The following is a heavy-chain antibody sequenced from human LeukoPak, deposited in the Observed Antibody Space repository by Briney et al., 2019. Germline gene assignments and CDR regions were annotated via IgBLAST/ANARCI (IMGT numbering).Heavy chain of an antibody. CDR1: GYTFTDYY. D-gene: IGHD2-15*01. Sequence: GASVKVSCKASGYTFTDYYMHWVRQAPGQGLEWMGRINPNSGGTNYAQKFQGRVIMTRDTSITTAYMELSSLRSDDTAVYFCARDSGLGAYCSGGTCYSDYWGQGTLVAVSS. CDR2: INPNSGGT. J-gene: IGHJ4*02. CDR3: ARDSGLGAYCSGGTCYSDY. V-gene: IGHV1-2*06.